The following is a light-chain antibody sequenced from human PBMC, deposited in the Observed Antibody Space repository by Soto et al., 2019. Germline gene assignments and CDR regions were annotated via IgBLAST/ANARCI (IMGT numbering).Light chain of an antibody. Sequence: EIVLTQSPATLSLSPGERATLSCRASQSVKTFLVWYRQRPGQAPRLLIYDASNRATGIPARFSGSGSGTDFTLTISSLEPEDFAVYYCQQRSNRPLTFGQGTRLEIK. J-gene: IGKJ5*01. CDR1: QSVKTF. CDR3: QQRSNRPLT. V-gene: IGKV3-11*01. CDR2: DAS.